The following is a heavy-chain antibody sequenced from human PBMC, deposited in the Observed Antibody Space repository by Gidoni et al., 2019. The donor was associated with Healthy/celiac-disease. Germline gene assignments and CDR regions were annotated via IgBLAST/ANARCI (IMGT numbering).Heavy chain of an antibody. D-gene: IGHD3-16*02. CDR2: SWNSGSI. J-gene: IGHJ6*02. CDR3: AKDIHKEVVAWGMDV. V-gene: IGHV3-9*01. Sequence: SWNSGSIGYADSVKGRFTISRDNAKNSLYLQMNSLRAEDTALYYCAKDIHKEVVAWGMDVWGQGTTVTVSS.